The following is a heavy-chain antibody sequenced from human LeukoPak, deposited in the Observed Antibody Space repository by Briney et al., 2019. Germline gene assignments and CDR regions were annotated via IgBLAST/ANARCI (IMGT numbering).Heavy chain of an antibody. Sequence: GGSLRLSCAASGLTVSSNYMSWVRQAPGKGLEWVSVIYSGGSTYYADSVKGRFTISRDNSKNTLYLQMNSLRAEDTAVYYCAKEMKPWMHFDYWGQGTLVTVSS. V-gene: IGHV3-66*01. CDR1: GLTVSSNY. CDR2: IYSGGST. CDR3: AKEMKPWMHFDY. D-gene: IGHD5-12*01. J-gene: IGHJ4*02.